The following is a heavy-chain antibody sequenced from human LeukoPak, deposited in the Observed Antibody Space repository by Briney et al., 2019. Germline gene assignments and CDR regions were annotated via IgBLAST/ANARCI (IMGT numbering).Heavy chain of an antibody. D-gene: IGHD6-13*01. V-gene: IGHV4-30-4*01. CDR1: GGSISSGDYY. J-gene: IGHJ4*02. Sequence: SQTLSLTCTVSGGSISSGDYYWSWIRQPPGKGLEWIGYIYYSGSTNYNPSLKSRVTISVDTSKNQFSLKLSSVTAADTAVYYCARETIAAAGDFDYWGQGTLVTVSS. CDR2: IYYSGST. CDR3: ARETIAAAGDFDY.